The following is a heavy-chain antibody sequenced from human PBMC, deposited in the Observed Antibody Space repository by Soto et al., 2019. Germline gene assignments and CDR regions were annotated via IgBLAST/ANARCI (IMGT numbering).Heavy chain of an antibody. CDR3: EREVYDGSGYYSGWYFDL. V-gene: IGHV3-21*01. J-gene: IGHJ2*01. CDR2: ISSSSSSI. CDR1: GFTLTGYS. Sequence: EVQLVESGGGLVKPGGSLRLSCVASGFTLTGYSLNWVRQTPGKGLEWVSSISSSSSSIYYADSVRGRFAISRDNAKNSLYLQMNSLRDEDTAVYYDEREVYDGSGYYSGWYFDLWGRGTLVTVSS. D-gene: IGHD3-22*01.